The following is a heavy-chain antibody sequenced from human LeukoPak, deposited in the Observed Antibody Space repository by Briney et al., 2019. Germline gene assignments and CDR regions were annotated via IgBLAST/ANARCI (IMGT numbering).Heavy chain of an antibody. CDR3: AKDRYSSSWYFDY. Sequence: GSLRLSCAASGFTFSSYAMSWVRQAPGKGLEGVSAISGSGGSTYYADSVKGRFTISRDNSKNTLYLQMNSLRAEDTAVYYCAKDRYSSSWYFDYWGQGTLVTVSS. CDR2: ISGSGGST. CDR1: GFTFSSYA. D-gene: IGHD6-13*01. J-gene: IGHJ4*02. V-gene: IGHV3-23*01.